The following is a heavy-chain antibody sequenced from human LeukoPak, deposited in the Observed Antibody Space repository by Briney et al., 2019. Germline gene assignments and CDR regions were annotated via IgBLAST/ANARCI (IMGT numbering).Heavy chain of an antibody. CDR2: INQDGSQK. Sequence: PGGSLRLSCAASGFKFNGKWMTWVRQAPGKGLEWVANINQDGSQKYYVDSVKGRFTISRDNAKSSLYLEMSGLRGEDTAVYYCADPPSDYWGQGTLVAVSS. CDR3: ADPPSDY. J-gene: IGHJ4*02. CDR1: GFKFNGKW. V-gene: IGHV3-7*01.